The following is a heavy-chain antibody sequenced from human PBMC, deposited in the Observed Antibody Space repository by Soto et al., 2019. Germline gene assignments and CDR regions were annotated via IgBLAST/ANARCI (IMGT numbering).Heavy chain of an antibody. J-gene: IGHJ4*02. Sequence: GASVKVSCKASGYTFTSYDINWVRQATGQGLEWMGRMNPNTGNTAFAQKFQGRVTMTRDTSISTAYMEVNSLRSEDTAVYYCARRGGYIRRLDYWGQGTLVTVSS. CDR1: GYTFTSYD. CDR2: MNPNTGNT. V-gene: IGHV1-8*01. D-gene: IGHD5-18*01. CDR3: ARRGGYIRRLDY.